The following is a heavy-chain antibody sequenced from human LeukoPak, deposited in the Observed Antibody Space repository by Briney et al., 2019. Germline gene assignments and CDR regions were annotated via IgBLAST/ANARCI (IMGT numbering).Heavy chain of an antibody. CDR1: GYSFTSYA. Sequence: GASVKLSCKSSGYSFTSYAIHWERQAPGQRLEWMGWINAGNGNTKYSQEFQGRVTITMDTSATTAYMELSSLSSEDMAVYYCARDGDYGGGIDYWGQGTLVTVSS. CDR3: ARDGDYGGGIDY. V-gene: IGHV1-3*03. CDR2: INAGNGNT. D-gene: IGHD4-23*01. J-gene: IGHJ4*02.